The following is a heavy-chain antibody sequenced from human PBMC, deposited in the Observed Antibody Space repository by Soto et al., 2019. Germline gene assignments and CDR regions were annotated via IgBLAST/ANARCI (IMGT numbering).Heavy chain of an antibody. D-gene: IGHD3-10*02. CDR2: IIPIFRSS. CDR3: AKDVGFQQHLFVFDL. V-gene: IGHV1-69*13. J-gene: IGHJ4*02. Sequence: SVKVSCKASGGTFTDYAFSWVRQAPGQGLEWMGGIIPIFRSSNFAQKFQGRLTIFADASAGTAYKELSSLRSDDTAIYYCAKDVGFQQHLFVFDLWGQGTLVTVS. CDR1: GGTFTDYA.